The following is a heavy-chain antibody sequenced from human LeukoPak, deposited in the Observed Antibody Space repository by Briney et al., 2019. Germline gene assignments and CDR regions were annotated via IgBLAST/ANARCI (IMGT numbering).Heavy chain of an antibody. CDR1: GYTFANYY. CDR2: INPSGGST. V-gene: IGHV1-46*01. J-gene: IGHJ6*03. D-gene: IGHD6-6*01. Sequence: ASVKVSCKASGYTFANYYMHWVRQAPGQGLEWMGIINPSGGSTGYAQNFQGRVTMTRDMSTSTVYMELSSVRSEDTAAYYCAKAMDSSSVSYMDVWGKGTTVTVSS. CDR3: AKAMDSSSVSYMDV.